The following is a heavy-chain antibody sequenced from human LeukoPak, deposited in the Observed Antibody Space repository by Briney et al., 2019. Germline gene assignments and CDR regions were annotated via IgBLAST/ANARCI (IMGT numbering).Heavy chain of an antibody. CDR1: GFTFSNYG. V-gene: IGHV3-30*02. D-gene: IGHD4-17*01. CDR2: IRYDGSTK. J-gene: IGHJ3*02. Sequence: GGSLRLSCAASGFTFSNYGMHWVRQAPGKGLEWVTFIRYDGSTKFYADSVKGRFTISRDNSKNMLYLQMNSLRAEDTAVYYCAKLADYGETVAFDIWGQGTMVTVSS. CDR3: AKLADYGETVAFDI.